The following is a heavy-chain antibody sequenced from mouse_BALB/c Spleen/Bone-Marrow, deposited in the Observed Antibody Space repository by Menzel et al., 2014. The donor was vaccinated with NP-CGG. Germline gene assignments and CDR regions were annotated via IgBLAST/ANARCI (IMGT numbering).Heavy chain of an antibody. J-gene: IGHJ4*01. Sequence: VKLMESGTELAKPGASVKMSCKASGYTFTSYWIHWTKQRPGQGLEWIGYINPITGYTEYNQKFKDKATLTADKSSSAAYIQLSSLTSDDSAVYYCARNYDYDGGYCAMDYWGQGTSVTVSS. D-gene: IGHD2-4*01. V-gene: IGHV1-7*01. CDR2: INPITGYT. CDR1: GYTFTSYW. CDR3: ARNYDYDGGYCAMDY.